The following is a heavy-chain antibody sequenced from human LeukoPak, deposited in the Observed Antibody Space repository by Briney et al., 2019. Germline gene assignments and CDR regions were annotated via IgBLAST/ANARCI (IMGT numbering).Heavy chain of an antibody. CDR2: IYYSGST. V-gene: IGHV4-59*01. J-gene: IGHJ4*02. Sequence: SETLSLTCTVSGGSISSYYWSWIRQPPGKGLEWIGYIYYSGSTNYNPSLKSRVTISVDTSKNQFSLKLSSVTAADTAVYYCARQLGDRLLFDYWGQGTLVTVSS. CDR1: GGSISSYY. CDR3: ARQLGDRLLFDY. D-gene: IGHD2-21*01.